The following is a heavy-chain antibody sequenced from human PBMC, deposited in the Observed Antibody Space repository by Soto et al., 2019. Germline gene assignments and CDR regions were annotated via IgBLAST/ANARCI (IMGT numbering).Heavy chain of an antibody. V-gene: IGHV4-59*12. CDR2: IYYSGST. CDR1: GGSISSYY. CDR3: ARDRSGWDDAFDI. J-gene: IGHJ3*02. D-gene: IGHD6-19*01. Sequence: SGTLSLTCTVSGGSISSYYWSWIRQPPGKGLEWIGYIYYSGSTNYNPSLKSRVTISVDTSKNQFSLKLSSVTAADTAVYYCARDRSGWDDAFDIWGQGTMVTVSS.